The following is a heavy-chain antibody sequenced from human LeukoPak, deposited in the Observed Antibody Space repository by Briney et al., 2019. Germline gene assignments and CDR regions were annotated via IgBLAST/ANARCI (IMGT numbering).Heavy chain of an antibody. CDR2: ITSSGDTI. Sequence: GGSLRLSCTASGFTFSDYYMSWIRQVPGKGLEWVSYITSSGDTIYYADSVKGRFTISRDIPENSVYLQMNSLRAEDTAVYYCAREGGNWGEGYFDYWGQGTLVTVSS. CDR3: AREGGNWGEGYFDY. CDR1: GFTFSDYY. D-gene: IGHD7-27*01. V-gene: IGHV3-11*01. J-gene: IGHJ4*02.